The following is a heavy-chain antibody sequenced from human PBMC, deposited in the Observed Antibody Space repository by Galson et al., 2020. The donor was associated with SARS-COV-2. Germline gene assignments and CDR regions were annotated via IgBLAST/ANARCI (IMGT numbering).Heavy chain of an antibody. CDR3: ARSTSTATTFLAIDY. J-gene: IGHJ4*02. D-gene: IGHD3-3*02. Sequence: ASVKVSCKASGYIFTGYYMHWVRQAPGQGLEWMGWINPNSGGSNYAQKFQGRVSMTRDTSISTAYMELTRLRSDDTAVYYCARSTSTATTFLAIDYWGQGTLVTLSS. CDR2: INPNSGGS. V-gene: IGHV1-2*02. CDR1: GYIFTGYY.